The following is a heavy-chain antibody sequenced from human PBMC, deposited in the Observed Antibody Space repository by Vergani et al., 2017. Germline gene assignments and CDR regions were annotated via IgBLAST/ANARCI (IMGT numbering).Heavy chain of an antibody. V-gene: IGHV1-46*01. CDR1: GYTFTSYY. Sequence: QVQLVQSGAEVKKPGASVKVSCKASGYTFTSYYMHWVRQAPGQGLEWMGIINPSGGSTSYAQKFQGRVTMTRDTSTSTVYMELSSLRSEDTAVYYCARDLGNMIVEKNGGDYWGQGTLVTVSS. J-gene: IGHJ4*02. CDR2: INPSGGST. CDR3: ARDLGNMIVEKNGGDY. D-gene: IGHD3-22*01.